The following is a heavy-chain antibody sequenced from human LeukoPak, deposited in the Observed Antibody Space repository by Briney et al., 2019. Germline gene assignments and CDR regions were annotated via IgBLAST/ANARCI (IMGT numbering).Heavy chain of an antibody. CDR2: ISGSGGST. Sequence: GGSLTLSCAASGFTFSSYAMSWVRQAPGKGLEWVSSISGSGGSTYYADSVKGRLTISRDNSKNTLYLQMNSLRAEDTAVYYCAKSGGWLRLNYFDYWGQGTLVTVSS. CDR3: AKSGGWLRLNYFDY. CDR1: GFTFSSYA. D-gene: IGHD5-12*01. V-gene: IGHV3-23*01. J-gene: IGHJ4*02.